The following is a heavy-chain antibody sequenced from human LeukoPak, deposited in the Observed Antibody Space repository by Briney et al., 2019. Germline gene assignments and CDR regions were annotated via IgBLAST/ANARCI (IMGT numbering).Heavy chain of an antibody. CDR2: IFHSGSA. CDR1: GGSISSGDYY. CDR3: ARDPRWLTPDCTSTSCYENYFDP. V-gene: IGHV4-30-4*01. Sequence: PSQTLSLTCTVSGGSISSGDYYWSWIRQPPGKTLEWIGSIFHSGSAHYNPSLKSRVTISVDTSTNHFSLRLSSVTAADTALYYCARDPRWLTPDCTSTSCYENYFDPWGQGILVTVSS. D-gene: IGHD2-2*01. J-gene: IGHJ5*02.